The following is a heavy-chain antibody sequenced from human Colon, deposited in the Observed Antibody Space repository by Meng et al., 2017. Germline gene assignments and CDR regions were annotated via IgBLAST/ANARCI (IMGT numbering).Heavy chain of an antibody. V-gene: IGHV1-18*01. J-gene: IGHJ4*02. CDR3: ARDRLTGDHYFDY. Sequence: VHLVQSGVEVTNAVDAVTFSGKASGNNFISQDVTWVRQAAGQGLEFCTHSLQGRITMTTDTSTSTAYMELSSLRSEDTAVYYCARDRLTGDHYFDYWGQGTLVTVSS. CDR1: GNNFISQD. D-gene: IGHD7-27*01.